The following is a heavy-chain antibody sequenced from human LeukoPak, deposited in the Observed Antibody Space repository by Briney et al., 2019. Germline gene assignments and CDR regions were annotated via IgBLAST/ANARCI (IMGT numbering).Heavy chain of an antibody. D-gene: IGHD6-19*01. Sequence: GESLKISCKGSGYSFTSYWISWVRQMPGKGLEWMGRIDPSDSYTNYSPSFQGHVTISADKSISTAYLRWSSLKASDTAMYYCASTEQWLAPLDYWGQGTLVTVSS. CDR3: ASTEQWLAPLDY. CDR1: GYSFTSYW. CDR2: IDPSDSYT. V-gene: IGHV5-10-1*01. J-gene: IGHJ4*02.